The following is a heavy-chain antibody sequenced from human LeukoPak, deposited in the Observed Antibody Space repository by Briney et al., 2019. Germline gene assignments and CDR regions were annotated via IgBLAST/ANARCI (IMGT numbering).Heavy chain of an antibody. CDR1: GFTFSRYA. V-gene: IGHV3-23*01. D-gene: IGHD4-23*01. CDR3: AKDHSYGGNSNWRFDL. J-gene: IGHJ2*01. Sequence: GGSLRLSCAASGFTFSRYAMSWVRQAPGKGLDWGSAISGSGSSTYYADSVKGRFTISRDNSTDTLYPQLNSLRAEDTAVYYCAKDHSYGGNSNWRFDLWGRGTLVTVSS. CDR2: ISGSGSST.